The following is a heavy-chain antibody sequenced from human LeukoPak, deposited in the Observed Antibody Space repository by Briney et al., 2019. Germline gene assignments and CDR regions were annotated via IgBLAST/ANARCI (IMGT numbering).Heavy chain of an antibody. D-gene: IGHD6-25*01. Sequence: SETLSLTCAVYGGSLGGYYWSWIRQPPGKGLEWIGEINHSGNTNYNPSLKSRVTISVDASNNQFSLKLSSVTAADKSVYYCARGPRGGQYFDSWGLGTLVTLSS. CDR3: ARGPRGGQYFDS. J-gene: IGHJ4*02. V-gene: IGHV4-34*01. CDR2: INHSGNT. CDR1: GGSLGGYY.